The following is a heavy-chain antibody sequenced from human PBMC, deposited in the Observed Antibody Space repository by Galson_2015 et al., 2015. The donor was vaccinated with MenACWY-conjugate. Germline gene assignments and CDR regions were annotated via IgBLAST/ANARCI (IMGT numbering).Heavy chain of an antibody. D-gene: IGHD2-2*01. J-gene: IGHJ2*01. Sequence: SLRLSCAASGLTFNNYDLSWVRQAPGQGLEWVSSISPDGGTTYNADSVKGRFTISRDTSKDTLYLQLNSLRAEDTAVYYCAKSRPYWYFDLWGRGTLVTVSS. CDR2: ISPDGGTT. V-gene: IGHV3-23*01. CDR1: GLTFNNYD. CDR3: AKSRPYWYFDL.